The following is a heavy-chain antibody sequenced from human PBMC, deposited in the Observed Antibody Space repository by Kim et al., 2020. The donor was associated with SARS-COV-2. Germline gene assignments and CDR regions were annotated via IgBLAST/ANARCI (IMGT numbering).Heavy chain of an antibody. D-gene: IGHD1-26*01. V-gene: IGHV1-69*01. J-gene: IGHJ5*02. Sequence: YAQKFRGRVTIPADDSTSTAYMELSSLRSEDTAVYYCASIVGHTGTWFDPWGQGTLVTVSS. CDR3: ASIVGHTGTWFDP.